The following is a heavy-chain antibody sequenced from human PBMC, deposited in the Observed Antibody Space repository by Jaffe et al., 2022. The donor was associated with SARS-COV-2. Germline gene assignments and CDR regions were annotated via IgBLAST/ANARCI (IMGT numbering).Heavy chain of an antibody. CDR1: GGSINTYY. D-gene: IGHD2-15*01. CDR2: INYSGST. Sequence: QVQLQESGPGLVKPSETLSLTCTVSGGSINTYYWSWIRQPPGKGLEWFGYINYSGSTNYNPSLKSRVTISIDTSKNQFSLKLSSVTPADTAVYYCARARGYFDLWGQGNLVTVSS. J-gene: IGHJ4*02. V-gene: IGHV4-59*01. CDR3: ARARGYFDL.